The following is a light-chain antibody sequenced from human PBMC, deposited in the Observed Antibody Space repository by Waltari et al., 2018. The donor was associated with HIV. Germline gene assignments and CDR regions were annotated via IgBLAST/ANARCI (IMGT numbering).Light chain of an antibody. CDR2: DVS. CDR3: CSYAGSNTYL. V-gene: IGLV2-23*02. J-gene: IGLJ1*01. Sequence: LPQPPSSLGFPGRPSTTSSPVATSDVVVYNYFSWSQQHPAKAPNLLIYDVSKRPAGVSNRFSGAKSGNTASLTISGLQAEDEADYYCCSYAGSNTYLFGTGTEVTVL. CDR1: TSDVVVYNY.